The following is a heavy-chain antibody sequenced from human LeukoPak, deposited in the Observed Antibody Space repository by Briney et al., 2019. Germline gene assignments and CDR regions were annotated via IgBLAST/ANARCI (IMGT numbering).Heavy chain of an antibody. CDR3: AKDNYYDSSGYLNH. V-gene: IGHV3-9*01. CDR2: ISWNSGSI. D-gene: IGHD3-22*01. CDR1: GFTFSSHG. J-gene: IGHJ3*01. Sequence: GGSLRLSCAASGFTFSSHGMNWVRQAPGKGLEGVSGISWNSGSIGYADSVKGRFTISRDNAKNSLYLQMNSLRAEDTALYYCAKDNYYDSSGYLNHWGQGTMVTVSS.